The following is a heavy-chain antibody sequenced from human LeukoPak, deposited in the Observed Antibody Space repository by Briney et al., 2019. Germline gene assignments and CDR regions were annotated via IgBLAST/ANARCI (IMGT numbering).Heavy chain of an antibody. J-gene: IGHJ4*02. D-gene: IGHD3-9*01. CDR1: GYSFTSYW. CDR2: LYPGDSDT. V-gene: IGHV5-51*01. CDR3: ARPGGYYDILTGYPYYFDY. Sequence: GESLKISCKGSGYSFTSYWIGWVRQMPGKGLEWMGILYPGDSDTRYSPSFQGQVTISADKSISTAYLQWSSLKASDTAMYYCARPGGYYDILTGYPYYFDYWGQRTLVTVSS.